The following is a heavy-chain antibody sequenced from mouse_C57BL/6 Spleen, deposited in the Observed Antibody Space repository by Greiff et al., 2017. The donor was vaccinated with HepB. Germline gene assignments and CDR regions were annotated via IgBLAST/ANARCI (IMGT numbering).Heavy chain of an antibody. CDR3: TRGSNYGYFDV. CDR1: GYTFTDYE. D-gene: IGHD2-5*01. J-gene: IGHJ1*03. V-gene: IGHV1-15*01. Sequence: QVQLQQSGAELVRPGASVTLSCKASGYTFTDYEMHWVKQTPVHGLEWIGAIDPETGGTAYNQKFKGKAILTADKSSSTAYMELRSLTSEDSAVYYCTRGSNYGYFDVWGTGTTVTVSS. CDR2: IDPETGGT.